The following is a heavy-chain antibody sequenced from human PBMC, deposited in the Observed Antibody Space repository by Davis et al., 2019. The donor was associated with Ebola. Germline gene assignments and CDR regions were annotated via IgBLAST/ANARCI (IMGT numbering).Heavy chain of an antibody. V-gene: IGHV4-34*01. CDR1: GGSFSGYY. CDR2: INHSGST. CDR3: ARFPVLLWFRESRYGMDV. D-gene: IGHD3-10*01. J-gene: IGHJ6*02. Sequence: MPGGSLRLSCAVYGGSFSGYYWSWIRQPPGKGLEWIGEINHSGSTNYNPSLKSRVTISVDTSKNQFSLKLSSVTAADTAVYYCARFPVLLWFRESRYGMDVWGQGTTVTVSS.